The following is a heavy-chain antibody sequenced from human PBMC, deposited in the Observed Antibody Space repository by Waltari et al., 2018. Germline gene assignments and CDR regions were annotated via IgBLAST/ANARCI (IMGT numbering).Heavy chain of an antibody. V-gene: IGHV1-18*01. D-gene: IGHD3-10*01. CDR2: ISAYNANT. Sequence: QVQLVPSGAEVKKPGASVKVSCTASGYTFNRFGISWVRQAPGQGLEWMGGISAYNANTNYEQKFQGRVTMTTDTSTRTAYMELRSLRSADTAVYYCARDYGSGYGLFDYWGQGTLVTVSS. CDR3: ARDYGSGYGLFDY. J-gene: IGHJ4*02. CDR1: GYTFNRFG.